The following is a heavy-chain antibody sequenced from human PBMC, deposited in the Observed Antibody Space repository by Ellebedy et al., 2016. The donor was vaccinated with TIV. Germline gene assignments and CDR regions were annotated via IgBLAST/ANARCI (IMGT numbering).Heavy chain of an antibody. J-gene: IGHJ5*02. V-gene: IGHV3-30*02. CDR2: IQYDGGNE. Sequence: GESLKISCAASGFTFSSYGMHWVRQAPGKGLEWVAFIQYDGGNEHYADSVKGRFTISRDNSKNTLYVQMNSLRADDTAVYYCAKDAVAGAKGGPNWFDPWGQGTLVTVSS. CDR1: GFTFSSYG. D-gene: IGHD6-19*01. CDR3: AKDAVAGAKGGPNWFDP.